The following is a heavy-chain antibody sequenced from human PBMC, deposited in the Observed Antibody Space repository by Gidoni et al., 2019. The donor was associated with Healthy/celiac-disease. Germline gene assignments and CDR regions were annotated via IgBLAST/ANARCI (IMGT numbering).Heavy chain of an antibody. V-gene: IGHV4-59*01. D-gene: IGHD4-17*01. J-gene: IGHJ4*02. CDR1: GGSISSYY. CDR3: ARAPDYGDFDFDY. CDR2: IYYSGST. Sequence: QVQLQESGPGLVKPSETLSLTCTVPGGSISSYYWSWIRQPPGKGLEWIGYIYYSGSTNYNPSLKSRVTISVDTSKNQFSLKLSSVTAADTAVYYCARAPDYGDFDFDYWGQGTLVTVSS.